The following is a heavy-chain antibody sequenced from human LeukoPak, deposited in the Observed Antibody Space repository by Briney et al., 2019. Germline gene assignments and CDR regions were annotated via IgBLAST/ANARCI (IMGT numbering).Heavy chain of an antibody. CDR2: ISWNSGAI. V-gene: IGHV3-9*03. J-gene: IGHJ2*01. CDR3: ARAPYCTSTSCPIAYFDL. CDR1: GFTFDDYA. Sequence: GGSLRLSCAASGFTFDDYAMHWVRQPPGKGLEWISGISWNSGAIGYADSGKGRLTISRDNAKNSLYLQMNSLRAEDMALYYCARAPYCTSTSCPIAYFDLWGRGTLVTVSS. D-gene: IGHD2-2*01.